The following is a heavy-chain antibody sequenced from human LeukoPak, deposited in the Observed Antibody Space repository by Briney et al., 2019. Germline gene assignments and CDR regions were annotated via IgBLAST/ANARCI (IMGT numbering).Heavy chain of an antibody. V-gene: IGHV4-61*01. Sequence: SETLSLTCTVSGYSISDGNYWGWIRQPPGKGLAWIGYIYYSGSTNYNPSLKSRVTTSVDTSKHQFSLKLSSVTAEDTAVYYCAREGYYDSSGYYFDYWGQGTLVTVSS. D-gene: IGHD3-22*01. CDR3: AREGYYDSSGYYFDY. J-gene: IGHJ4*02. CDR1: GYSISDGNY. CDR2: IYYSGST.